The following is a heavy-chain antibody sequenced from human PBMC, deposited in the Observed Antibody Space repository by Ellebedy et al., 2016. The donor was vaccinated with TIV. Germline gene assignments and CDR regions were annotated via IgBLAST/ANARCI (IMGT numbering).Heavy chain of an antibody. Sequence: SETLSLXXTVTGGPVINAGAYWSWIRQPPGRGLEWIGYVYHSGSTKINPSLKSRVTMSVDTSKKEFSLKLNSVTTADTAVYFCARGLYFDSSGYHFWFDPWGQGALVTVPS. CDR3: ARGLYFDSSGYHFWFDP. J-gene: IGHJ5*02. V-gene: IGHV4-61*08. CDR2: VYHSGST. D-gene: IGHD3-22*01. CDR1: GGPVINAGAY.